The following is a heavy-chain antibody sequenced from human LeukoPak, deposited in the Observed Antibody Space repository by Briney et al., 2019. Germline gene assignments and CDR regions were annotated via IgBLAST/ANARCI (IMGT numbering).Heavy chain of an antibody. J-gene: IGHJ4*02. CDR1: GFTFTSSA. CDR3: AADPYDYGDYVLGY. V-gene: IGHV1-58*01. CDR2: IVVGSGNT. Sequence: GTSGTVSCKASGFTFTSSAVQWVRQARGQRLEWIGWIVVGSGNTNYAQKFQERVTITRDMSTSTANMELSSLRSENTAVYYCAADPYDYGDYVLGYWGQGTLVTVSS. D-gene: IGHD4-17*01.